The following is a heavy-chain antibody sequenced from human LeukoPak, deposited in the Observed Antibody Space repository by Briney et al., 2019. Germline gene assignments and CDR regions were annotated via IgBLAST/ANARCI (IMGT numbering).Heavy chain of an antibody. CDR3: ARHSWTYYGMDV. J-gene: IGHJ6*02. Sequence: PSETLSLTCTVSGGSISSYYWSWIRQPPGKGLEWIGYIYYSGSTNYNPSPKSRVTISVDTSKNQFSLKLSSVTAADTAVYYCARHSWTYYGMDVWGQGTTVTVSS. D-gene: IGHD2-15*01. CDR1: GGSISSYY. V-gene: IGHV4-59*08. CDR2: IYYSGST.